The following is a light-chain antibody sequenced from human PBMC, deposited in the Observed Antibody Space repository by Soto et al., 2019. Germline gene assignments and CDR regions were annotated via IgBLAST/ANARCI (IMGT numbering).Light chain of an antibody. CDR2: DVS. CDR1: SSDVGGYNY. Sequence: QSALTQPASVSGSPGQSITISCTGTSSDVGGYNYVSWYQQHPGKAPKLIIYDVSNRPSGVSYRFSASKSGSTASLTISVLQAEDEPDYYCSSYSSSTTHVVFGGGTKLTVL. CDR3: SSYSSSTTHVV. V-gene: IGLV2-14*01. J-gene: IGLJ2*01.